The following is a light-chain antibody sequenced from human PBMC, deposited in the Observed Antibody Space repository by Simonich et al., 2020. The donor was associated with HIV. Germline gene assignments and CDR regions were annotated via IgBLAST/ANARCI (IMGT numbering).Light chain of an antibody. V-gene: IGKV1-5*03. J-gene: IGKJ1*01. CDR3: QQYNSYPWT. CDR2: KAS. CDR1: QRISNW. Sequence: DIQMPQSPSPRSASVGDRFTLTCRASQRISNWLAWYQQKPWKAPKLLSNKASSLESGVPSRFSGSVSGTEFTLTISSLQPDDFATYYCQQYNSYPWTFGQGTKVEIK.